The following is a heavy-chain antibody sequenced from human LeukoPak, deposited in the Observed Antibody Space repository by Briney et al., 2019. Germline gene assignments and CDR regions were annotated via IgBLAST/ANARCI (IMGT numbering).Heavy chain of an antibody. CDR2: INQDESEK. CDR3: ARVAVTGNYYYYYMDV. J-gene: IGHJ6*03. CDR1: GMTFSNYW. Sequence: GGSLRLSCAASGMTFSNYWMSWVRQAPGKGLEWVAHINQDESEKYYLDSVRGRFTISRDNAKNSLYLQMNSLRAEDTAVYYCARVAVTGNYYYYYMDVWGKGTTVTISS. V-gene: IGHV3-7*01. D-gene: IGHD6-19*01.